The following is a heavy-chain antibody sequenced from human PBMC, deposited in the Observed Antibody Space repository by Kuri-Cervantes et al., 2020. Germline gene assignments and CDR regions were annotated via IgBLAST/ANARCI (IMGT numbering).Heavy chain of an antibody. CDR3: AREIMVGWLQHTYGMDV. Sequence: GGSLRLSCAASGFTFSNYNMNWVRQAPGKGLEWVSYIRSISSTIYYVDSVKGRFTISRDNAKNSLYLQMNSLRDEDTDVYYCAREIMVGWLQHTYGMDVWGQGTTVTVSS. CDR2: IRSISSTI. D-gene: IGHD5-24*01. V-gene: IGHV3-48*02. CDR1: GFTFSNYN. J-gene: IGHJ6*02.